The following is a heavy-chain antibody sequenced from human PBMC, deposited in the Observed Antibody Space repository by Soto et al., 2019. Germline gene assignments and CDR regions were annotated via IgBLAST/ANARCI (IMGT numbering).Heavy chain of an antibody. D-gene: IGHD2-2*01. CDR3: ARSQGSSTSLEIYYYYYYGMDV. CDR2: IIPISGTA. Sequence: QVQLVQSGAEVKKPGSSVKVSCKASGGTCSSYAISGVLQAPGQGLEWMGWIIPISGTANYAQKFQGRVTITADESTSTAYMELSSLRSEDTAVYYCARSQGSSTSLEIYYYYYYGMDVWGQGTTVTVSS. J-gene: IGHJ6*02. CDR1: GGTCSSYA. V-gene: IGHV1-69*01.